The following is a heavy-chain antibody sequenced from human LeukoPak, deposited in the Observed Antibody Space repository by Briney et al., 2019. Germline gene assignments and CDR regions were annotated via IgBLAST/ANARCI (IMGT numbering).Heavy chain of an antibody. CDR2: IYHSGST. D-gene: IGHD2-2*02. V-gene: IGHV4-30-2*01. Sequence: PSETLSLTCAVSGGSISSGGYSWSWIRQPPGKGLEWIGYIYHSGSTYYNPSLKSRVTISVDRSKNQFSLKLSSVTAADTAVYYCARGNGIVVVPAALHLSGAGYFDYWGQGTLVTVSS. J-gene: IGHJ4*02. CDR1: GGSISSGGYS. CDR3: ARGNGIVVVPAALHLSGAGYFDY.